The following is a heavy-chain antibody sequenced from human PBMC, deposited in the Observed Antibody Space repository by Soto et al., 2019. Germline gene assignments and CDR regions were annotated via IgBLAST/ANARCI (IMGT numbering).Heavy chain of an antibody. CDR3: AKDSEPSWRGNWFDP. CDR1: GFTFDDYA. J-gene: IGHJ5*02. V-gene: IGHV3-9*01. Sequence: GGSLRLSCAASGFTFDDYAMHWVRQAPGKGLEWVSGISWNSGSIGYADSVKGRFTISRDNAKNSLYLQMNSLRAEDTALYYCAKDSEPSWRGNWFDPWGQGTLVTVSS. CDR2: ISWNSGSI. D-gene: IGHD6-13*01.